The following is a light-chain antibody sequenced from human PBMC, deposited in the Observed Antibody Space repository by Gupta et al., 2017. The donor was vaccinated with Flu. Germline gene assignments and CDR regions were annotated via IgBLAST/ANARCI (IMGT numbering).Light chain of an antibody. CDR3: AAWDDSLNGHYV. Sequence: QSVLAQPPSPSGTPGQRVTINCSGSSSNIGSNAVNWYQPVPGTSPKLLIYGSNQRPSGVPDRFAGSKSGTSASLAIRGLQSEDEADYYCAAWDDSLNGHYVFGTGTKVTVL. J-gene: IGLJ1*01. CDR2: GSN. CDR1: SSNIGSNA. V-gene: IGLV1-44*01.